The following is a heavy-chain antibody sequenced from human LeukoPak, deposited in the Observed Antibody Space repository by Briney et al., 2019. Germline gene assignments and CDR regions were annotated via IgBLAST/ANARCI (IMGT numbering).Heavy chain of an antibody. D-gene: IGHD3-9*01. CDR1: AFTFSKHP. Sequence: GGSLRLSCVASAFTFSKHPMSWVRQAPGNGLELVSAINERGDITKYADSVMRRFTISRDNSKNTLYLQMNSLRAEDTAVYYCARGDDISPGRVLEYCGRGTLVTVSS. J-gene: IGHJ4*02. CDR2: INERGDIT. V-gene: IGHV3-23*01. CDR3: ARGDDISPGRVLEY.